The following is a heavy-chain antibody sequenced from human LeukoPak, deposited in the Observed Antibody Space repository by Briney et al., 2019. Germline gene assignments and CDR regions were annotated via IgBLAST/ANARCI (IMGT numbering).Heavy chain of an antibody. J-gene: IGHJ4*02. CDR3: ARREWLHLNFLDY. CDR1: GFPFSRYI. Sequence: PGGSLRLSCAASGFPFSRYILNWVRQAPGKGLEWVSYISSRGGTINYADSVKGRFTISRDNAQNSLYLQRNSLRAEDTAVYYSARREWLHLNFLDYWGQGALVTVSS. D-gene: IGHD5-24*01. CDR2: ISSRGGTI. V-gene: IGHV3-48*01.